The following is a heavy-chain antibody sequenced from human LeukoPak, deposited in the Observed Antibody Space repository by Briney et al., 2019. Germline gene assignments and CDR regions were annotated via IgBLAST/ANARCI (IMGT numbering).Heavy chain of an antibody. CDR3: APWGYCSGDSCKKSDGFDI. V-gene: IGHV3-23*01. CDR2: ISGGGGST. Sequence: GGSLRLSCAASGFTFNSYAMSWVRQAPGRGLEWVSAISGGGGSTYYADSVKGRFTISRDNSKNTLYLQMNSLRAEDTAVYYCAPWGYCSGDSCKKSDGFDIWGQGTMVTVSS. CDR1: GFTFNSYA. J-gene: IGHJ3*02. D-gene: IGHD2-15*01.